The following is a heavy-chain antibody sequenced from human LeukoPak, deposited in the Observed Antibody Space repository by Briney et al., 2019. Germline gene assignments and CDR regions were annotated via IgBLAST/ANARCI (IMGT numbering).Heavy chain of an antibody. CDR3: ARVGYYDSSGYPTYFDY. V-gene: IGHV1-69*01. Sequence: SVKVSCKXSGGTFSSYAISWVRQAPGQGLEWMGGIIPIFGTANYAQKFQGRVTITADESTSTAYMELSSLRSEDTAVYYCARVGYYDSSGYPTYFDYWGQGTLVTVSS. D-gene: IGHD3-22*01. CDR1: GGTFSSYA. J-gene: IGHJ4*02. CDR2: IIPIFGTA.